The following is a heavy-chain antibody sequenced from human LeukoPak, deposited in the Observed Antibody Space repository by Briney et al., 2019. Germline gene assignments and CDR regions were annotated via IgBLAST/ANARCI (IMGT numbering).Heavy chain of an antibody. D-gene: IGHD3-10*01. CDR1: GFTFSSYA. J-gene: IGHJ4*02. CDR2: ISSSGSTI. CDR3: ARGEYGSGSYHIDY. Sequence: GGSLRLSCAASGFTFSSYAMHWVRQAPGKGLEWVSYISSSGSTIYYADSVKGRFTISRDNAKNSLYLQMNSLRAEDTAVYYCARGEYGSGSYHIDYWGQGTLVTVSS. V-gene: IGHV3-48*04.